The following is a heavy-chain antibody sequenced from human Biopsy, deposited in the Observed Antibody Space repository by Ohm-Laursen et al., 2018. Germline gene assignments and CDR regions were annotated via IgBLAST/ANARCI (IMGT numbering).Heavy chain of an antibody. CDR2: IYNTETT. J-gene: IGHJ5*02. CDR3: ARHPTGFWFDP. CDR1: GGSTSSSTTYY. Sequence: SETLSLTCTVSGGSTSSSTTYYWAWLRQPPGKGLEWIGSIYNTETTFYNPSLKSRVPISVDTSTNQFSLKVSSVTAADTALYFCARHPTGFWFDPWGHGTLVTVSS. V-gene: IGHV4-39*01.